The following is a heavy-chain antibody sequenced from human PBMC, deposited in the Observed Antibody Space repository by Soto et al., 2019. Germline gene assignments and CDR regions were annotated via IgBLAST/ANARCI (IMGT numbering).Heavy chain of an antibody. D-gene: IGHD6-13*01. J-gene: IGHJ6*02. CDR3: ARALGAAAGTRYYYYGMDV. CDR2: ISSSGSTI. Sequence: GGSLRLSCAASGFTFSDYYMSWIRQAPGKGLEWVSYISSSGSTIYYADSVKGRFTISRDNAKNSLYPQMNSLRAEDTAVYYCARALGAAAGTRYYYYGMDVWGQGTTVTVSS. CDR1: GFTFSDYY. V-gene: IGHV3-11*01.